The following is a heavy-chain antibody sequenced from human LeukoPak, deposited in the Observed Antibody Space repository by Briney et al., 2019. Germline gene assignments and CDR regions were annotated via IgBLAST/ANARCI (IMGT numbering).Heavy chain of an antibody. J-gene: IGHJ5*02. CDR3: ARRRVVAATNWFDP. Sequence: SETLSLTCTVSGGSISSYYWSWIRQPAGKGLEWIGRIYTSGSTNYNPSLKSRVTISVDTSKNQFSLKLSSVTAADTAVYYCARRRVVAATNWFDPWGQGTLVTVSS. CDR2: IYTSGST. CDR1: GGSISSYY. V-gene: IGHV4-4*07. D-gene: IGHD2-15*01.